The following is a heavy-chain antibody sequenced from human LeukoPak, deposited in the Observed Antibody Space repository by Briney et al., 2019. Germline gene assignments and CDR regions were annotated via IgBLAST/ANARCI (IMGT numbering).Heavy chain of an antibody. Sequence: GGSLRLSCAASGFTFSNYAMSWVRQAPGKGLEWVSAISGSGGSTYYADSVKGRFTISRDNSENTLYPQMNSLRAEDTAVYYCAKSPYYYETSGFDCWGQGTPVTVSS. CDR2: ISGSGGST. V-gene: IGHV3-23*01. D-gene: IGHD3-22*01. CDR3: AKSPYYYETSGFDC. J-gene: IGHJ4*02. CDR1: GFTFSNYA.